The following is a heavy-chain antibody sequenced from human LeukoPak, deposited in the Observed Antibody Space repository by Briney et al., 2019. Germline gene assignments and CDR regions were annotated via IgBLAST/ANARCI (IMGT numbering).Heavy chain of an antibody. CDR2: ITGSSSYI. J-gene: IGHJ4*02. CDR1: GFTFSSYS. D-gene: IGHD1-26*01. Sequence: PGGSLRLSCAASGFTFSSYSMNWVRQAPGKGPEWVSSITGSSSYIYYADSVKGRFTISRDNAKNSLYLQMNSLRAEDTAVYYCARDGGNYSPQDYWGQGALVTVSS. CDR3: ARDGGNYSPQDY. V-gene: IGHV3-21*01.